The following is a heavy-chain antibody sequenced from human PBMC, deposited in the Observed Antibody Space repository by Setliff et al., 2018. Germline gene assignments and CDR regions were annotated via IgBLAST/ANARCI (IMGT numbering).Heavy chain of an antibody. CDR2: IYYSGST. CDR3: ARDPVKQLVNWFDP. CDR1: GGSMSSSGYY. D-gene: IGHD3-10*01. J-gene: IGHJ5*02. Sequence: KPSETLSLPCTVFGGSMSSSGYYWAWIRQSPGKGLEWIGSIYYSGSTYYNPSLKRRATISLGTSKNQFSLKLNSVTAADTAVYYCARDPVKQLVNWFDPWGQGTLVTVSS. V-gene: IGHV4-39*07.